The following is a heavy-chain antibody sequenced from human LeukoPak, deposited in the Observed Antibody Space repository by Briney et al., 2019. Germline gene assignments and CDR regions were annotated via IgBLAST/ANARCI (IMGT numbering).Heavy chain of an antibody. Sequence: SGTLSLTCAVSGDSISSSNWWSWVRQPPGKGLEWIGEIFHSGSTNYNPSLKSRVTISVDKSKNQFSLKLSSVTAADTAMYYCARREPHGDYGGKIRYYYYMDVWGKGTTITISS. CDR1: GDSISSSNW. CDR2: IFHSGST. D-gene: IGHD4-23*01. V-gene: IGHV4-4*02. J-gene: IGHJ6*03. CDR3: ARREPHGDYGGKIRYYYYMDV.